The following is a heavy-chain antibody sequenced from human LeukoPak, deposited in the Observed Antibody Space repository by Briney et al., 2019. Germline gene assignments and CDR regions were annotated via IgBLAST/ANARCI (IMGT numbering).Heavy chain of an antibody. CDR2: IYYSGST. CDR1: GGSISSYY. J-gene: IGHJ4*02. CDR3: ARLTHYYGSGSYSGTIDY. Sequence: SETLSLTCTVSGGSISSYYWSWIRQPPGKGLEWIGYIYYSGSTNYNPSLKSRVTISVDTSKNQFSLKLSSVTAADTAVYYCARLTHYYGSGSYSGTIDYWGQGTLVTVS. D-gene: IGHD3-10*01. V-gene: IGHV4-59*08.